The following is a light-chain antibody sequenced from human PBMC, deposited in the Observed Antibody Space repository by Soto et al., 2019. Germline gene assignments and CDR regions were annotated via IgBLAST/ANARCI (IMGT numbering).Light chain of an antibody. J-gene: IGLJ1*01. V-gene: IGLV2-14*01. Sequence: QSALTQPASVSGSPGQSITISCTGTSSDVGGYNYVSWYQLHPGKAPKLMVYEVSNRPSGVSNRFSGSKSGNTASLTISGLQAEDEAGYSCSSYTSSTAYVFGTGTKVTVL. CDR2: EVS. CDR1: SSDVGGYNY. CDR3: SSYTSSTAYV.